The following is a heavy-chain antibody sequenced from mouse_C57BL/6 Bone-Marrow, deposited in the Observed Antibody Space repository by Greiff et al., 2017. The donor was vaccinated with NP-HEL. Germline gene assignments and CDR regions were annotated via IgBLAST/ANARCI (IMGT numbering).Heavy chain of an antibody. D-gene: IGHD1-1*01. CDR1: GFNIKDDY. CDR2: IDPENGDT. CDR3: TRVITTVVEKNYYAMDY. V-gene: IGHV14-4*01. J-gene: IGHJ4*01. Sequence: VQLQQSGAELVRPGASVKLSCTASGFNIKDDYMHWVKQRPEQGLEWIGWIDPENGDTEYASKFQGKATITADTSSNTAYLQLSSLTSEDTAVYYCTRVITTVVEKNYYAMDYWGQGTSVTVSS.